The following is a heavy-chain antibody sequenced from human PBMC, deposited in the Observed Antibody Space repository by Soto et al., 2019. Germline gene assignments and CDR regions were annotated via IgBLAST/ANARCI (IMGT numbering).Heavy chain of an antibody. CDR1: GYTFSSTFD. Sequence: GASVKVSCKASGYTFSSTFDINWGRQATGQGLEWMGWMNPNSGNTGYAQKFQGRVTMTRNTSISTAYMELSSLRPEDTAVYYCARGLGYYDFWSGYYFPGQPYSYGMDVWGQGTTVTVSS. V-gene: IGHV1-8*01. D-gene: IGHD3-3*01. CDR2: MNPNSGNT. J-gene: IGHJ6*02. CDR3: ARGLGYYDFWSGYYFPGQPYSYGMDV.